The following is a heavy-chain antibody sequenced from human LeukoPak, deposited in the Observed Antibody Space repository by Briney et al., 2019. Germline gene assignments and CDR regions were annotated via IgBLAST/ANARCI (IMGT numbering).Heavy chain of an antibody. CDR1: GFEFSRYA. D-gene: IGHD2-2*01. Sequence: GRSLTLSCTASGFEFSRYAMHWVRQAPGKGLEWVAVITYDAINTYYSDSMKGRFTISRDDSKNTLYLEMNSLRAEDTAVYYCARSSFSGYCSSTSCRTLDYWGQGTLVTVSS. CDR2: ITYDAINT. V-gene: IGHV3-30*04. CDR3: ARSSFSGYCSSTSCRTLDY. J-gene: IGHJ4*02.